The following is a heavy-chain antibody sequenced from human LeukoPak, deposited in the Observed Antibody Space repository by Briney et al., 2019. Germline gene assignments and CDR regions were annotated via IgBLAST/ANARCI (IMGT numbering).Heavy chain of an antibody. CDR3: AKESYFDSSGYFDS. J-gene: IGHJ4*02. CDR1: GFTFSSYA. CDR2: LSGSGENT. Sequence: PGGSLRLSCAASGFTFSSYAMSWVRQAPGKGLEWVSGLSGSGENTIYADSVKGRFTISRDNSKNTMFLQMNSLRAEDTAVYYCAKESYFDSSGYFDSWGQGTLVTVSS. D-gene: IGHD3-22*01. V-gene: IGHV3-23*01.